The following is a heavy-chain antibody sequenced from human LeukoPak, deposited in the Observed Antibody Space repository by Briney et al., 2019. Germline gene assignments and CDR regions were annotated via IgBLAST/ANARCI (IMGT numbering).Heavy chain of an antibody. CDR1: GFSFSGHW. J-gene: IGHJ4*02. CDR2: ISPTGSTT. Sequence: GGSLRLSCAASGFSFSGHWMHWARQLPGKGLVWVSRISPTGSTTSYADSVKGRFTVSRDNAKNALYLQVNNLRAEDTAVYYCARGPSSNWSGLDFWGQGTLLTVSS. V-gene: IGHV3-74*01. CDR3: ARGPSSNWSGLDF. D-gene: IGHD6-13*01.